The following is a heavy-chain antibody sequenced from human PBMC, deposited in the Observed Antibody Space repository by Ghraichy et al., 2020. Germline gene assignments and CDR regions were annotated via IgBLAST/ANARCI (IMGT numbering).Heavy chain of an antibody. Sequence: SVKVSCKASGVTFSNSVMSWVRQAPGQGLEWMGGIIFGIANYAQNFQGRVTIGADTSTNTVYMELSSLRSQDTATYYCARGVPAAAGTHFFDYWGQGTLVTVSS. CDR1: GVTFSNSV. CDR2: IIFGIA. V-gene: IGHV1-69*10. J-gene: IGHJ4*02. D-gene: IGHD6-13*01. CDR3: ARGVPAAAGTHFFDY.